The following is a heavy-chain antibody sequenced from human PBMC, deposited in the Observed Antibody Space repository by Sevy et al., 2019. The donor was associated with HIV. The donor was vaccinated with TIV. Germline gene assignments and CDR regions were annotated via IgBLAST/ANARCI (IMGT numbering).Heavy chain of an antibody. CDR1: GFTFDDYA. CDR3: AKGVTGTTVTSYFDY. J-gene: IGHJ4*02. D-gene: IGHD4-4*01. V-gene: IGHV3-9*01. CDR2: ISWNSGSI. Sequence: SLRLSCAASGFTFDDYAMHWVRQAPGKGLEWVSGISWNSGSIGYADSVKGRFTISRDNAKNSLYLQMNSLRAEDTALYYCAKGVTGTTVTSYFDYWGQRTLVTVSS.